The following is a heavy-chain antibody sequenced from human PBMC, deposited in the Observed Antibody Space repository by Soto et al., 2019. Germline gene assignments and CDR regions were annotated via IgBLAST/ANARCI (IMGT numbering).Heavy chain of an antibody. CDR3: AREGLTVTPLGAFDY. D-gene: IGHD4-17*01. Sequence: GGSLRLSCAASGFTFSSYGMHWVRQAPGKGLEWVAVIWYDGSNKYYADSVKGRFTISRDNSKNTLYLQMNSLRAEDTAVYYCAREGLTVTPLGAFDYWGQGNLVTVSS. J-gene: IGHJ4*02. CDR1: GFTFSSYG. V-gene: IGHV3-33*01. CDR2: IWYDGSNK.